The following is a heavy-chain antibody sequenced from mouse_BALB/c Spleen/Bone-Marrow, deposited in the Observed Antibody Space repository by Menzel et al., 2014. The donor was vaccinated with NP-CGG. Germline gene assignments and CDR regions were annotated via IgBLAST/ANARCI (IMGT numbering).Heavy chain of an antibody. CDR1: GFTFSSYA. Sequence: EVQVVESGGGLVKPGGSLKLSCAASGFTFSSYAMSWVRQTPEKRLEWVASISSGGSTYYPDSVKGRFTISRDNARNILYLQMSSLRSEDTAMYYCASPLYYGPHYYAMDYWGQGTSVTVSS. D-gene: IGHD1-2*01. V-gene: IGHV5-6-5*01. CDR2: ISSGGST. CDR3: ASPLYYGPHYYAMDY. J-gene: IGHJ4*01.